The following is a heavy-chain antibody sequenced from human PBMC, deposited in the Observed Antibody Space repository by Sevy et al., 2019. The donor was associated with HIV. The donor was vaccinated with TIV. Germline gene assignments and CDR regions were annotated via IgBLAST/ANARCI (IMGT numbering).Heavy chain of an antibody. CDR2: IRSDGINK. CDR1: GFRFNNFG. J-gene: IGHJ6*02. Sequence: GGSLRLSCAASGFRFNNFGMYWVRQAPGKGLEGVAFIRSDGINKCYVDSVKGRSTISRDNSKDTLYLEMKSLRLEDTSIYYCAKGGSGGIDHYGLDVWGQGTTVTVSS. CDR3: AKGGSGGIDHYGLDV. D-gene: IGHD6-25*01. V-gene: IGHV3-30*02.